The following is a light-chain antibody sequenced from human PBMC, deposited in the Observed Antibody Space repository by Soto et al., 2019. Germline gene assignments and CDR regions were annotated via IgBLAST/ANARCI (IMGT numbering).Light chain of an antibody. CDR3: QQYNNWPPERT. CDR1: QSVSSN. V-gene: IGKV3-15*01. CDR2: GAS. J-gene: IGKJ1*01. Sequence: EIVMTQSPSTLSVSPGERATLSCRASQSVSSNLAWYQQKPGQAPRLLIYGASTRATGIPARFRGSGSGTEFTLTIRSLQSEDFAVYYCQQYNNWPPERTFGQGTKVDIK.